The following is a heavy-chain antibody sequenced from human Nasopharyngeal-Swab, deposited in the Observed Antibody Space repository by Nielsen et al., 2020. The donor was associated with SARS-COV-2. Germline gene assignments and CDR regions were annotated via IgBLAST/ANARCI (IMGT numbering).Heavy chain of an antibody. Sequence: GGSLRLSCAASGFTFTTYAISWVRQAPGKGLEWVSVISGSDYSTKYADSVKGRFTISRDNSKNTVNLQMNSLRAEDTAVYYCAKVTGSGWYGLGYWGQGTLVTVSS. CDR3: AKVTGSGWYGLGY. D-gene: IGHD6-19*01. CDR1: GFTFTTYA. CDR2: ISGSDYST. J-gene: IGHJ4*02. V-gene: IGHV3-23*01.